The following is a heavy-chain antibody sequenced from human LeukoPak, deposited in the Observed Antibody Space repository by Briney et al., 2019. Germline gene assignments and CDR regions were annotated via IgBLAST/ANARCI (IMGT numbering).Heavy chain of an antibody. D-gene: IGHD3-10*01. J-gene: IGHJ4*02. CDR1: GGSISGYY. Sequence: SETLSLTCTVSGGSISGYYWSWIRQSPGKRLEWIAYISFTGNTNYNPSLKSRVTISLDTSKTHFSLTLSSLTAADTAVYYCARLNGGRWGQGTLVTVSS. V-gene: IGHV4-59*08. CDR2: ISFTGNT. CDR3: ARLNGGR.